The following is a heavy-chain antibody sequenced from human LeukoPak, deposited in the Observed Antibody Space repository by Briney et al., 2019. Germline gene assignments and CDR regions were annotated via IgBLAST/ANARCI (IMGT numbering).Heavy chain of an antibody. J-gene: IGHJ5*02. CDR3: AREVCSGGSCYSGWFDP. CDR1: GGSISSSSYY. D-gene: IGHD2-15*01. CDR2: IYYSGST. Sequence: SETLSLTCTVSGGSISSSSYYWGWIRQPPGKGLEWIGSIYYSGSTYYNPSLKSRVTISVDTSKNQFSLKLSSVTAADTAVYYCAREVCSGGSCYSGWFDPWGQGTLVTVSS. V-gene: IGHV4-39*07.